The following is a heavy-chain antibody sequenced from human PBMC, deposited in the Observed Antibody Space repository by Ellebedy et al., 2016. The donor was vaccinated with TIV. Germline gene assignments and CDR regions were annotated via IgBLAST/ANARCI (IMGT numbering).Heavy chain of an antibody. D-gene: IGHD2-2*01. Sequence: AASVKVSCKASGGTFSSYAISWARQAPGQGLEWMGRIIPILGIANYAQKFQGRVTITADKSTSTAYMELSSLRSEDTAVYYCARDRCGSTSCYEPHYYGMDVWGQGTTVTVSS. CDR1: GGTFSSYA. CDR2: IIPILGIA. J-gene: IGHJ6*02. CDR3: ARDRCGSTSCYEPHYYGMDV. V-gene: IGHV1-69*04.